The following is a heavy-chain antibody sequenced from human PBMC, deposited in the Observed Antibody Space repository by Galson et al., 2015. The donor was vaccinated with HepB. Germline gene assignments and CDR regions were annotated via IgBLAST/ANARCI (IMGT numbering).Heavy chain of an antibody. CDR2: IIPIFGTA. J-gene: IGHJ4*02. D-gene: IGHD5-12*01. CDR1: GGTFSSYA. Sequence: SVKVSCKASGGTFSSYAISWVRQAPGQGLEWMGGIIPIFGTANYAQKFQGRVTITADESTSTAYMELSSLRSEDTAVYYCARAGRPGPYRGFIVATHKRFLDYWGQGTLVTVSS. CDR3: ARAGRPGPYRGFIVATHKRFLDY. V-gene: IGHV1-69*13.